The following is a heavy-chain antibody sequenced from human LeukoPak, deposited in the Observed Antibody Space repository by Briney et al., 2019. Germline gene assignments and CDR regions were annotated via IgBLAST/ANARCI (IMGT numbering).Heavy chain of an antibody. CDR1: GYTFSSYW. CDR2: IYPGDSDT. J-gene: IGHJ4*02. V-gene: IGHV5-51*01. CDR3: ARQNDFRLDY. Sequence: GESLKISCKGSGYTFSSYWIGWVRQMPGKDLEWMGIIYPGDSDTRYSPSLQGQVTISVDTSIGTAYLQWSSLKASDTAIYYCARQNDFRLDYWGQGTLVTVSS. D-gene: IGHD3-3*01.